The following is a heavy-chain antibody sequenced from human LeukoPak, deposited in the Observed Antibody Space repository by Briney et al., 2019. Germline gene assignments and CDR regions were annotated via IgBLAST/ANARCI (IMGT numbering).Heavy chain of an antibody. V-gene: IGHV3-33*06. CDR1: GFSFSRYG. CDR3: AKDPYRASSGLVDY. J-gene: IGHJ4*02. Sequence: PGRSLRLSCAASGFSFSRYGMHWVRQAPGEGLEWVGVIWYDGTKQYYADSVKGRFTISRDNSKNTLYLQMNSLRAEDTAVYYCAKDPYRASSGLVDYWGQGTLVTVSS. D-gene: IGHD5-12*01. CDR2: IWYDGTKQ.